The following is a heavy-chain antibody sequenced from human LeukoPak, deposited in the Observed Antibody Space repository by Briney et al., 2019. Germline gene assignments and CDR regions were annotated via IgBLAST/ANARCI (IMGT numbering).Heavy chain of an antibody. D-gene: IGHD2-15*01. Sequence: SETLSLTCAVYGRSFSGYYWSWIRQPPGKGLEWIGEINHSGSTNYNPSLKSRVTISVDTSKNQFSLKLSSVTAADTAVYYCASYCSGGSCYSYGYYGMDVWGKGTTVTVSS. CDR3: ASYCSGGSCYSYGYYGMDV. J-gene: IGHJ6*04. V-gene: IGHV4-34*01. CDR1: GRSFSGYY. CDR2: INHSGST.